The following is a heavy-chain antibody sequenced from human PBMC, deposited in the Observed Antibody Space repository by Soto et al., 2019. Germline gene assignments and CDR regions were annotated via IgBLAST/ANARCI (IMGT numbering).Heavy chain of an antibody. V-gene: IGHV3-74*01. CDR1: GFTFSSHW. D-gene: IGHD3-22*01. Sequence: PGGSLRLSCTASGFTFSSHWMDWVRQAPGKGPAWVSRINGDGISTNYAEFVQGRFTISRDNAKNTLYLQMNRLRVEDTGIYYCAGVVKVGYYYYAMDVWGQGTTVTVSS. J-gene: IGHJ6*02. CDR2: INGDGIST. CDR3: AGVVKVGYYYYAMDV.